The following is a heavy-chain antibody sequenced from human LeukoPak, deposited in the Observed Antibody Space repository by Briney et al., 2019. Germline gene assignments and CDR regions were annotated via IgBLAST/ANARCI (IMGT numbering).Heavy chain of an antibody. CDR1: GGSFSGYY. D-gene: IGHD1-26*01. J-gene: IGHJ4*02. CDR3: ARGFGIVGATTFDY. Sequence: SETLSLTCAVYGGSFSGYYWSWIRQPPGKGLEWIGEINHSGSTNYNPSLKSRVTISVDTSKNQFSLKLSSVTAADTAVYYCARGFGIVGATTFDYWGQGTRVTVSS. CDR2: INHSGST. V-gene: IGHV4-34*01.